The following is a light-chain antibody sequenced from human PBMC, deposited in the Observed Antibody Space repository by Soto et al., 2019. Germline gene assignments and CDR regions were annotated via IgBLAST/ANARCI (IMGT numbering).Light chain of an antibody. V-gene: IGLV2-14*03. CDR1: SSDIGRYDY. Sequence: QSALTQPASVSGSLGQSITISCTGTSSDIGRYDYVSWYQQFPGKAPKLMIYRVINRPSGVSDRFSGSKSGNSASLSISGLQPEDEASYFCGSYTSATTWVFGGGTKVTVL. CDR3: GSYTSATTWV. CDR2: RVI. J-gene: IGLJ3*02.